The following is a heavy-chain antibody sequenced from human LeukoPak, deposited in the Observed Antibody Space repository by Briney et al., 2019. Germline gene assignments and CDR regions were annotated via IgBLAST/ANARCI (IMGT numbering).Heavy chain of an antibody. V-gene: IGHV3-48*03. Sequence: GGSLRLSCAASGFTFSSYEMNWVRQAPGKGLEWVSYISSSRTTIYTDSVEGRFTISRDNAKNSVYLQMNSLRAEDTAVYYCARLGSAAGPPDAFDIWGQGTMVTVSS. J-gene: IGHJ3*02. CDR3: ARLGSAAGPPDAFDI. CDR2: ISSSRTT. CDR1: GFTFSSYE. D-gene: IGHD6-13*01.